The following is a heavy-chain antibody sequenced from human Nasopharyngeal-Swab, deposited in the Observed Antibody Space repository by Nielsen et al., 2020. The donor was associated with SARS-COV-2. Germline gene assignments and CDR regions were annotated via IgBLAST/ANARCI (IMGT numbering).Heavy chain of an antibody. CDR2: ISYDGSNK. J-gene: IGHJ4*02. Sequence: GGSLRLSCAASGFTFSSYAMHWVRQAPGKGLEWVAVISYDGSNKYYADSVKGRLTISRDNSKNTLYLQMNSLRAEDTAVYYCARDGAVAGTSYFDYWGQGTLVTVSS. CDR1: GFTFSSYA. D-gene: IGHD6-19*01. V-gene: IGHV3-30-3*01. CDR3: ARDGAVAGTSYFDY.